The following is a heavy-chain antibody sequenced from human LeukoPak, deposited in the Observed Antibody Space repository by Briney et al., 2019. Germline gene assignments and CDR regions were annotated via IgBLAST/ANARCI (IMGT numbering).Heavy chain of an antibody. Sequence: PSETLSLTCTVSGGSISSSSYYWGWIRQPPGKGLEWIGSIYYSGSTYYNPSLKSRVTISVDTSKNQFSLKLSSVTAADTAVYYCARDGRWLQLLDAFDIWGQGTMVTVSS. CDR2: IYYSGST. D-gene: IGHD5-24*01. CDR1: GGSISSSSYY. J-gene: IGHJ3*02. V-gene: IGHV4-39*07. CDR3: ARDGRWLQLLDAFDI.